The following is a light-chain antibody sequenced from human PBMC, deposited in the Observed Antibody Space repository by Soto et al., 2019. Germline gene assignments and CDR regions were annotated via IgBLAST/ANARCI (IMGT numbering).Light chain of an antibody. J-gene: IGKJ1*01. CDR2: GVS. CDR1: ETVATN. CDR3: QQYFEWPPMT. Sequence: EVVMTQSPATLSASPGERATLSCWASETVATNLAWYQQKPGQAPRLLISGVSTRAAGISDRFRGSGSGTEFTLTISSLRSEDSGIYYCQQYFEWPPMTFGQGTKVEI. V-gene: IGKV3-15*01.